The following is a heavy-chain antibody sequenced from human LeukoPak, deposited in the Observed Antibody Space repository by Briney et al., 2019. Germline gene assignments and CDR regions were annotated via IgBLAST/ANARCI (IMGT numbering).Heavy chain of an antibody. Sequence: SETLSLTCTVSGGSISSDYWSWIRQPPGKGLEWIGYIYYIGSTNYDPSLKSRITISVDTSKSHFSLKLSSVTAADTAVYYCARVVGATGSSDYWGQGTLVTVSS. D-gene: IGHD1-26*01. J-gene: IGHJ4*02. CDR1: GGSISSDY. V-gene: IGHV4-59*01. CDR2: IYYIGST. CDR3: ARVVGATGSSDY.